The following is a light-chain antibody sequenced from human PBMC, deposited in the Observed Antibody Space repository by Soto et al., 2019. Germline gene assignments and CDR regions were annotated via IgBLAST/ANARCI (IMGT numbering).Light chain of an antibody. CDR1: QSVSSRY. Sequence: EIVLTQSPGTLSLSPGERATLSCRASQSVSSRYLAWYQQKPGQAPRLLISGAFTRATGIPDRFSGSGSGTDFTLTISRREPEDFAIYYCQQYGPSPQQYGTSPRLTFGGGTKVEIK. CDR2: GAF. CDR3: QQYGPSPQQYGTSPRLT. V-gene: IGKV3-20*01. J-gene: IGKJ4*01.